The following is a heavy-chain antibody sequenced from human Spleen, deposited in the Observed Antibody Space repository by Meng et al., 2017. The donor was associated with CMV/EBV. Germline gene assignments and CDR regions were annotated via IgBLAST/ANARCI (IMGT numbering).Heavy chain of an antibody. CDR3: ARRSWYGPFDY. CDR2: INHSGKT. CDR1: GGSFSGYY. J-gene: IGHJ4*02. D-gene: IGHD6-13*01. Sequence: SLTWAGYGGSFSGYYWSWIRQPPGKGLEWIGEINHSGKTNYNPSLKSRVTISVDTSKNQFSLKLSSVTAADTAVYYCARRSWYGPFDYWGQGTLVTVSS. V-gene: IGHV4-34*01.